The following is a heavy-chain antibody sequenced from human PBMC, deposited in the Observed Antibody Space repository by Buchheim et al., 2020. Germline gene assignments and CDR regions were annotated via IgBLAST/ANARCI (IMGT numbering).Heavy chain of an antibody. CDR2: ISSTGSTK. CDR1: GFTFSSYG. Sequence: EVQLVESGGGLVQPGGSLRLSCAASGFTFSSYGMNWVRQAPGKGLEWVSYISSTGSTKYYADSVKGRFTISRDNAKTSVSLHMDSLRAEDTGVYYCARAKDAGGYYEYWGQGT. D-gene: IGHD3-22*01. CDR3: ARAKDAGGYYEY. J-gene: IGHJ4*02. V-gene: IGHV3-48*03.